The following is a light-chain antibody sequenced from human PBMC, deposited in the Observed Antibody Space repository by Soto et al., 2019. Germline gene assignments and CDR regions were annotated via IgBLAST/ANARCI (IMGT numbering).Light chain of an antibody. CDR3: QQYNTYPIT. CDR1: QGISNY. J-gene: IGKJ5*01. CDR2: DAS. V-gene: IGKV1-16*02. Sequence: DIQMTQSPSSLSASVGDRVTITCRASQGISNYLAWFQQKPGKAPKSLIYDASSLRSGVPSKFSGSGFGTDFTLTISSLQPEDFATYYCQQYNTYPITLGQGTRLEIK.